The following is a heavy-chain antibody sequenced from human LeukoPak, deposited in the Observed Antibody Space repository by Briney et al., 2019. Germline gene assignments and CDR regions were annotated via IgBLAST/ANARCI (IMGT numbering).Heavy chain of an antibody. D-gene: IGHD3-10*01. V-gene: IGHV3-23*01. J-gene: IGHJ4*02. Sequence: QTCGSLRLSCAASGFTFSSYAMTWVRQAPGKGLEWVSGISSSGDSTYYADSVKGRFTISRDNSKNTLSLQMNSVRAEDTAVYYCAKDQLTVVRGVSDYWGQGTLVT. CDR2: ISSSGDST. CDR3: AKDQLTVVRGVSDY. CDR1: GFTFSSYA.